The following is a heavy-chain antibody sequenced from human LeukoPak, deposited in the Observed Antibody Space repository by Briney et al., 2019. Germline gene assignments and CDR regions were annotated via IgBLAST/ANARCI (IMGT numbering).Heavy chain of an antibody. CDR3: ARDPRDGYAFDY. CDR1: GGSISSYY. V-gene: IGHV4-59*12. J-gene: IGHJ4*02. Sequence: SETLSLTCTVSGGSISSYYWSWIRQPPGKGLEWIGYIYYSGSTNYNPSLKSRVTMSLDRSKNQFSLNLSSVTAADTAVYYCARDPRDGYAFDYWGQGTLVTVSS. CDR2: IYYSGST. D-gene: IGHD5-24*01.